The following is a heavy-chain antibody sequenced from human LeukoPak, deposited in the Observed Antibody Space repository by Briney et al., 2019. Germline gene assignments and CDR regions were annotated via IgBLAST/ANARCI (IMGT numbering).Heavy chain of an antibody. CDR2: IYYSGST. V-gene: IGHV4-39*01. CDR3: ARQRPQRYYDSSGYWDY. CDR1: GFTFSNFWM. D-gene: IGHD3-22*01. Sequence: GSLRLSCTASGFTFSNFWMGWVRQAPGKGLEWIGNIYYSGSTYYNPSLKSRATISVDTSKNQFSLKLSSVTAADTAVYYCARQRPQRYYDSSGYWDYWGQGTLVTVSS. J-gene: IGHJ4*02.